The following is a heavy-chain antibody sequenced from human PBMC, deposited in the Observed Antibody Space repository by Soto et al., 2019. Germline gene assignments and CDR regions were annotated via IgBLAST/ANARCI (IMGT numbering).Heavy chain of an antibody. D-gene: IGHD5-12*01. CDR1: GFTFSSYG. J-gene: IGHJ4*02. V-gene: IGHV3-30*18. Sequence: GGSLRLSCAASGFTFSSYGMHWVRQAPGKGLEWVAVISYDGSNKYYADSVKGRFTISRDNSKNTLYLQMNSLRAEDTAVYYCAKDRATITGHFGGLGYWGQGTLVTVSS. CDR3: AKDRATITGHFGGLGY. CDR2: ISYDGSNK.